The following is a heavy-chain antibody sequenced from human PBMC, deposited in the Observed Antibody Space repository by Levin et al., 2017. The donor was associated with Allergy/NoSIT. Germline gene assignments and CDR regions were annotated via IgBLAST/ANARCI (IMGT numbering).Heavy chain of an antibody. V-gene: IGHV3-9*01. CDR1: GFTFDDYA. CDR3: ARDNIGLPDAFDI. Sequence: SLKISCAASGFTFDDYAMHWVRQAPGKGLEWVSGISWNSGSIGDADSVKGRFTISRDNAKNSLYLQMNSLRTEDTALYYCARDNIGLPDAFDIWGQGTMVIVSS. J-gene: IGHJ3*02. D-gene: IGHD3-10*01. CDR2: ISWNSGSI.